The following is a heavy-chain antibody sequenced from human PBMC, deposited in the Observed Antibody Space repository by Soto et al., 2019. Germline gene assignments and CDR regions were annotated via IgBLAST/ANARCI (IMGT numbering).Heavy chain of an antibody. J-gene: IGHJ4*02. Sequence: SGPTLVNPTQTLTLTCTFSGFSLSTSGMCVSWIRQPPGKALEWLARIDWDDDKYYSTSLKTRLTISKDTSKNQVVLTMTNMDPVDTATYYCARGGYGPGYFDYWGQGTLVTVSS. CDR1: GFSLSTSGMC. V-gene: IGHV2-70*11. CDR3: ARGGYGPGYFDY. CDR2: IDWDDDK. D-gene: IGHD5-18*01.